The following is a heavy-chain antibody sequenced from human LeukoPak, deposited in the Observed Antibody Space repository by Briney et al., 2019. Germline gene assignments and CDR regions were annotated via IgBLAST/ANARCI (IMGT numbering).Heavy chain of an antibody. V-gene: IGHV4-39*01. CDR1: GDSISNRNYY. J-gene: IGHJ3*02. Sequence: KSSETLSLTCTVSGDSISNRNYYWGWIRQPPGKGLEWIGNIWYTGNTYYNPSLKRRVTISVDTSKNQFSLKLNSATAADTAVYYCARMGYGDSSAHDAFDIWGQGTMVTVSS. CDR2: IWYTGNT. CDR3: ARMGYGDSSAHDAFDI. D-gene: IGHD4-17*01.